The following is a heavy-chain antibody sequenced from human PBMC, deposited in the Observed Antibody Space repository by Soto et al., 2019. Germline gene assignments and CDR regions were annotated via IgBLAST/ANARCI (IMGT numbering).Heavy chain of an antibody. V-gene: IGHV3-23*01. CDR1: GLISNKDA. CDR3: TKESAASFDS. J-gene: IGHJ4*02. Sequence: GRSLRLSCAASGLISNKDAMSWVRQAPGKGLEWVSGVSGSGDSTYYADSVKGRFTISRDNSTNKICLQMNTLRAEDSAVYYCTKESAASFDSWGQGTLVTVSS. D-gene: IGHD2-15*01. CDR2: VSGSGDST.